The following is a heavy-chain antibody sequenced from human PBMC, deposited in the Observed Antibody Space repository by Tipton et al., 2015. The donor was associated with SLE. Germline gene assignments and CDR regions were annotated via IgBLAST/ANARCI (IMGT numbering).Heavy chain of an antibody. J-gene: IGHJ3*02. CDR1: GYTFTSYG. V-gene: IGHV1-18*01. D-gene: IGHD1-14*01. CDR3: ARDALYYRNAFDI. Sequence: VQSGVEVKKPGASVKVSCKASGYTFTSYGICWVRQAPGQGLEWMGWISAYNGDTNYAQKFPGRDTMTTDTSTSTAYMELRSRRSDDTAVYYCARDALYYRNAFDIWGQGTMVTVSS. CDR2: ISAYNGDT.